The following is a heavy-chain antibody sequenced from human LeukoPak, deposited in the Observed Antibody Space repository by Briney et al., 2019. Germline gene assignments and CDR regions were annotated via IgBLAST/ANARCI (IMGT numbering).Heavy chain of an antibody. Sequence: PGGSLKLSCAASGFTFSKYVMSWVRQAPGKGLVWVSRINSDGKTTNYADSVKGRFTISRDNAKNTLYLQMNSLRAEDTAVYYCTRDITLTRGGRSDYWGQGTLVTVSA. V-gene: IGHV3-74*01. CDR1: GFTFSKYV. J-gene: IGHJ4*02. CDR2: INSDGKTT. CDR3: TRDITLTRGGRSDY. D-gene: IGHD3-10*01.